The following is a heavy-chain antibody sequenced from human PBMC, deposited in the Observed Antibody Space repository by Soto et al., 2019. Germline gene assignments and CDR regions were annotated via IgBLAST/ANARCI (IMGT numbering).Heavy chain of an antibody. CDR1: GFTFSSYG. Sequence: HPGVSLRLSCAASGFTFSSYGMHWFRQAPGKGLEWMAVIWYDGSNKYYADSVKGRFTISRDNSKNTLYLQMNSLRAEDTAVYYCARDRYCSSTSCSKRCYYGMDVWGQGTTVTGSS. CDR3: ARDRYCSSTSCSKRCYYGMDV. J-gene: IGHJ6*02. V-gene: IGHV3-33*01. D-gene: IGHD2-2*01. CDR2: IWYDGSNK.